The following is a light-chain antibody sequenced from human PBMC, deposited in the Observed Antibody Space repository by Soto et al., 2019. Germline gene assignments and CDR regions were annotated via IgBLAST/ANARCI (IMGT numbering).Light chain of an antibody. CDR3: QQYYTIPLT. CDR2: WAS. Sequence: DIVMTQSPDPLAVSLGERATIKCKSSQSVLYSSNNKNYLAWYQQKPGHPPKLLIYWASTRESGVPDRFSGSGSGTDFALTISSLQAEDVAVYYCQQYYTIPLTFGQGTKVEIK. J-gene: IGKJ1*01. V-gene: IGKV4-1*01. CDR1: QSVLYSSNNKNY.